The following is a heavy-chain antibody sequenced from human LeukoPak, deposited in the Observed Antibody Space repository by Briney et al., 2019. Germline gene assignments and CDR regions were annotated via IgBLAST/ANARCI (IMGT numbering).Heavy chain of an antibody. CDR2: INPNSGGT. V-gene: IGHV1-2*02. D-gene: IGHD2-2*02. CDR3: ARVTDGVGYCSSTSCYTRFYNWFDP. CDR1: GYTFTSYY. Sequence: ASVKVSCKASGYTFTSYYMHWVRQAPGQGIEWMGWINPNSGGTNYAQKFQGRVTMTRDTSISTAYMELSRLSSDDTAVYYCARVTDGVGYCSSTSCYTRFYNWFDPWGQGTLVTVSS. J-gene: IGHJ5*02.